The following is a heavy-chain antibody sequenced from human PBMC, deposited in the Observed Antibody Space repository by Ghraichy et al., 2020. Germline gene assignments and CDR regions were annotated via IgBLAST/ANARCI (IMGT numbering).Heavy chain of an antibody. CDR1: GDSVSTYY. Sequence: SETLSLTCTVSGDSVSTYYWNWIRQPPGKGLEWIGHVYNSGNTQFNPSLESRVLISLDTSKNQFSLKLNSLTAADTAVYYCARRVQMSGMGVVDTWLDPWGQGTLVTVSS. D-gene: IGHD5-18*01. CDR2: VYNSGNT. CDR3: ARRVQMSGMGVVDTWLDP. J-gene: IGHJ5*02. V-gene: IGHV4-59*02.